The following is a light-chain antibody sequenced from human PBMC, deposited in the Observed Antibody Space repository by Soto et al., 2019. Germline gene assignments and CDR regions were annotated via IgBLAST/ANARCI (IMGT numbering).Light chain of an antibody. CDR1: SSDVGSYNL. J-gene: IGLJ1*01. CDR2: EVS. V-gene: IGLV2-23*02. CDR3: CSYAGSSTLSYV. Sequence: QSALTQPASVSGSPGQSITISCTGTSSDVGSYNLVSWYQQHPGKAPKLMIYEVSKRPSGVSNRFSGSKSGNTASLTISGLQAEDAADYYCCSYAGSSTLSYVFGTGTKLTVL.